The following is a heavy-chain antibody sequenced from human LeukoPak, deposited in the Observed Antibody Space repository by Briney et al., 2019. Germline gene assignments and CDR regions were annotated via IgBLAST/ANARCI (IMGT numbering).Heavy chain of an antibody. CDR1: GGTFSSYA. CDR3: ARDPPPLAAAGIVVPLEVYT. Sequence: SVKVSCKASGGTFSSYAISWVRQAPGQGLEWMGGIIPIFGTANYAQKFQGRVTITADESTSTAYMELSSLRSEDTAVYYCARDPPPLAAAGIVVPLEVYTWGQGTLVTVSS. J-gene: IGHJ5*02. V-gene: IGHV1-69*13. CDR2: IIPIFGTA. D-gene: IGHD6-13*01.